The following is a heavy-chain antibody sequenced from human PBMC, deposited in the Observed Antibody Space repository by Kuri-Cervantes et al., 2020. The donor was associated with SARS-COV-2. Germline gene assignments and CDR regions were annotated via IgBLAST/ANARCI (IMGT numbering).Heavy chain of an antibody. V-gene: IGHV1-18*04. J-gene: IGHJ4*02. Sequence: ASVKVSCKASGYAFTSYGISWVRQAPGQGLEWMGWIITYSGHTNYAQKFQGRVTMTRDTSTSTAYMELRSLRSDDTAVYYCARDETTYYDFWSGYYASYWGQGTLVTVSS. D-gene: IGHD3-3*01. CDR1: GYAFTSYG. CDR2: IITYSGHT. CDR3: ARDETTYYDFWSGYYASY.